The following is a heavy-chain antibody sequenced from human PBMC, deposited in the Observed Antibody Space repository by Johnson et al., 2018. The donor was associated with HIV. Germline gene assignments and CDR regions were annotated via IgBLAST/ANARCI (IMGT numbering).Heavy chain of an antibody. CDR2: INGDGSGI. CDR3: ASFWATGAFDI. CDR1: GFTFSDYY. Sequence: VQLVESGGGLVQPGGSLRLSCAASGFTFSDYYMSWIRQAPGKGLEWVSRINGDGSGITYADSVKGRFTISRDNAKNTLYLQMNSLRAEDTAVYYCASFWATGAFDIWGQGTMVTVSS. D-gene: IGHD3-10*01. J-gene: IGHJ3*02. V-gene: IGHV3-74*02.